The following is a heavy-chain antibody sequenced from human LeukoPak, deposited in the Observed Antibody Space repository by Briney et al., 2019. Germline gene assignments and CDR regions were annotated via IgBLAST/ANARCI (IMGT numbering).Heavy chain of an antibody. D-gene: IGHD5-24*01. CDR2: MYTSGST. V-gene: IGHV4-4*07. CDR3: AKARREGWLQLTAHDAFDI. CDR1: GGSISSYY. Sequence: SETLSLTCTVSGGSISSYYWSWIRQPAGKGLEWIGRMYTSGSTNYNPSLKSRVTMSVDTSKNQFSLKLTSVTAADTAVYYCAKARREGWLQLTAHDAFDIWGQGTMVTVSS. J-gene: IGHJ3*02.